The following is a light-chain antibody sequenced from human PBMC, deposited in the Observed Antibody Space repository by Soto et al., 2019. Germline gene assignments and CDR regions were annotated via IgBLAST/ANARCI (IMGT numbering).Light chain of an antibody. Sequence: QSVLTQPPSVSAAPGQKVTISCSGSSSNIGNNYVSWYQHLPGTAPKLLIYDNNERPSGIPDRFSGSKSGTSANLGITGLQPGDEAGYYCGTWDNSLSAVVFGGGTKVTVL. CDR3: GTWDNSLSAVV. V-gene: IGLV1-51*01. CDR1: SSNIGNNY. J-gene: IGLJ2*01. CDR2: DNN.